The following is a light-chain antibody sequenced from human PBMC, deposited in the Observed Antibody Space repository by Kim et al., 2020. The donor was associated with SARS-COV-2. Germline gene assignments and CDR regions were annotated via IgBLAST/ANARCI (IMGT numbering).Light chain of an antibody. CDR2: DVS. V-gene: IGLV2-14*03. J-gene: IGLJ1*01. CDR3: SSYTSSNNYV. CDR1: TSDVGAYNY. Sequence: QSALTQPASVSGSPGQSITISCTGTTSDVGAYNYVSWYQQHPGKAPKLMIYDVSNRPSGASNRFSGSKSGNTASLTISGLQAEDEADYYCSSYTSSNNYVFGTGTKVTVL.